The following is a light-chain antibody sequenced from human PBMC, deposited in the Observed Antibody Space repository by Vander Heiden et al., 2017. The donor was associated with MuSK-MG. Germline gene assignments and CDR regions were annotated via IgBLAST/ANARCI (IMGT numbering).Light chain of an antibody. J-gene: IGKJ3*01. CDR3: QQYKSYWVT. Sequence: DIQMTQSPSTLSASVGDRVTITCRASQSISSWLAWYQQKPGKAPKLLIYKASSLESGVPSRFSGSGSGTEFTLTISSLQPDDFATYYCQQYKSYWVTFGHGTKVDIK. CDR2: KAS. CDR1: QSISSW. V-gene: IGKV1-5*03.